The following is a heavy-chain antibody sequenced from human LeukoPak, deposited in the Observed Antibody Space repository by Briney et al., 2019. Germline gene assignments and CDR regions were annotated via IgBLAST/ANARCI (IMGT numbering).Heavy chain of an antibody. J-gene: IGHJ4*02. CDR1: GGSISSYY. CDR3: ARSGGDFWSGSFGYLDY. D-gene: IGHD3-3*01. CDR2: IYITGRT. Sequence: SETLSLTCTVSGGSISSYYWGWFRLPPGKGREWMGRIYITGRTNYNPYLKSRVTMSVDTSKSQFSLRLSSVTAADTAVYYCARSGGDFWSGSFGYLDYWGQGTLVTVSS. V-gene: IGHV4-4*07.